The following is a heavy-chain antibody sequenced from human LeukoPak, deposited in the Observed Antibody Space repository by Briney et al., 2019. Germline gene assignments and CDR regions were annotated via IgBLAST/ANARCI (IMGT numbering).Heavy chain of an antibody. Sequence: ASVTVSCKASGYTFTSYGISWVRQAPGQGLEWMGWISAYNGNTNYAQKLQGRVTMTTDTSTSTAYMELRSLRSDDTTVYYCARVGSVSSGWFAYYYYGMDVWGQGTTVTVSS. V-gene: IGHV1-18*01. CDR3: ARVGSVSSGWFAYYYYGMDV. J-gene: IGHJ6*02. CDR1: GYTFTSYG. D-gene: IGHD6-19*01. CDR2: ISAYNGNT.